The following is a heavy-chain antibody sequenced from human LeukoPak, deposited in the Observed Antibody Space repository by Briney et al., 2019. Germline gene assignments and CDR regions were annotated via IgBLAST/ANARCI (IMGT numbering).Heavy chain of an antibody. V-gene: IGHV1-69*06. J-gene: IGHJ3*02. D-gene: IGHD3-3*01. CDR2: IIPIFGPG. CDR1: GGTFSTYA. CDR3: AASTVLLFLEWPPGFDI. Sequence: ASVKVSCKASGGTFSTYAINWVRQAPGQGLEWMGGIIPIFGPGNYAQKFEGRVTINADKSTSTAYMELSSLRSEDTAVYYCAASTVLLFLEWPPGFDIWGQGTMVTVSS.